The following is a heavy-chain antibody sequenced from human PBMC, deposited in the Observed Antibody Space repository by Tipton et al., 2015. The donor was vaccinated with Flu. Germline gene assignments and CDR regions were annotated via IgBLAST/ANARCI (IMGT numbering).Heavy chain of an antibody. CDR3: ARELGSPGNCYFDR. Sequence: LRLSCTVSGGSISSGSYFWSWIRQPAGKGLEWIGRIYTSGSTNYNPSLKSRVTISVDTSKNQFSLKLSSVTAEDTAVYYSARELGSPGNCYFDRWGRGTLVTVSS. CDR2: IYTSGST. D-gene: IGHD3-3*02. CDR1: GGSISSGSYF. J-gene: IGHJ2*01. V-gene: IGHV4-61*02.